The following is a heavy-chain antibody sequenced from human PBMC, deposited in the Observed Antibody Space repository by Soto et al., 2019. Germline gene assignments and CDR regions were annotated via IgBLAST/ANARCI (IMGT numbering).Heavy chain of an antibody. J-gene: IGHJ4*02. CDR1: GGSISSGGYY. V-gene: IGHV4-31*03. CDR3: ARSRWLFGNFDY. D-gene: IGHD3-22*01. CDR2: IYYSGST. Sequence: SETLSLTCTVSGGSISSGGYYWGWIRQHPGKGLEWIGYIYYSGSTYYNPSLKSRVTISVDTSKNQFSLKLSSVTAADTAVYYCARSRWLFGNFDYWGQGTLVTVSS.